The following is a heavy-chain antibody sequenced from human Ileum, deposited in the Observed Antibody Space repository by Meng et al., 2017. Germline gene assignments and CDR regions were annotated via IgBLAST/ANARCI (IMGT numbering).Heavy chain of an antibody. CDR1: GFSFSTYT. V-gene: IGHV3-21*02. J-gene: IGHJ4*02. Sequence: EVLLAESGGGLVKPGVSLRLSCAASGFSFSTYTMHWVRQAPGKGLEWVSSITNSGRFICYADSVKGRFTISRDNAKSSLYLQMNSLRDGDTAVYYCANELRYYFEYWGQGALVTVSS. D-gene: IGHD4-23*01. CDR3: ANELRYYFEY. CDR2: ITNSGRFI.